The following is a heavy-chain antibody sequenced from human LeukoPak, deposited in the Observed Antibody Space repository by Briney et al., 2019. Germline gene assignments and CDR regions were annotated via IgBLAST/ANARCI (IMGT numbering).Heavy chain of an antibody. D-gene: IGHD3-10*01. CDR2: ISGSGGST. J-gene: IGHJ4*02. V-gene: IGHV3-23*01. CDR3: ARFRSGSYYSANDY. Sequence: GGSLRLSCAASGFTFSSYAMSWVRQAPGKGLEWVSAISGSGGSTYYADSVKGRFTISRDNSKNTLCLQMNSLRAEDTAVYYCARFRSGSYYSANDYWGQGTLVTVSS. CDR1: GFTFSSYA.